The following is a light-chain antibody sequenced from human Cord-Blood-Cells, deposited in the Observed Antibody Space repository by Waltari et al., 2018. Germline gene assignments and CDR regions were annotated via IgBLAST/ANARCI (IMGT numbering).Light chain of an antibody. CDR1: SSDVGGYIF. V-gene: IGLV2-11*01. CDR2: DVS. CDR3: CSYAGSSAV. J-gene: IGLJ3*02. Sequence: QPALTQSRSVSGSPGQSVTISCPGTSSDVGGYIFVPWYQQHPGKAPKLMIYDVSKRPSGVPDRFSGSKSGNTASLTISGLQAEDEADYYCCSYAGSSAVFGGGTKLTVL.